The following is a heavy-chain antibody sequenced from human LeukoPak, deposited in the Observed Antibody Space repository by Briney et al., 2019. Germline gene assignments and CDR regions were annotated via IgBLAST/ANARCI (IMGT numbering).Heavy chain of an antibody. CDR1: GFTFSSQG. D-gene: IGHD2-21*01. Sequence: GGSLRLSCAASGFTFSSQGMHWVRQAPGKAPVWVSRINGDGSTTSYADSVKGRFTISRDNAKNTLYMQMNSLRAEDTAVYYCARGSLWSDYWGQGTLVTVSS. CDR2: INGDGSTT. J-gene: IGHJ4*02. CDR3: ARGSLWSDY. V-gene: IGHV3-74*01.